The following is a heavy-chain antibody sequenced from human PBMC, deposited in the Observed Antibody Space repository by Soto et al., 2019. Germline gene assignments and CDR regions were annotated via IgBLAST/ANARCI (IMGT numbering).Heavy chain of an antibody. V-gene: IGHV5-10-1*01. J-gene: IGHJ6*02. D-gene: IGHD6-6*01. CDR1: GYSFTSYW. CDR2: IDPSDSYT. Sequence: GESLKLSCKGSGYSFTSYWISWVRQMPGKGLEWMGRIDPSDSYTNYSSSFQGHVTISADKSISTAYLQWSSLKASDTAMYYCARCLAAPSEYYYGMDVWGQGTTVTVSS. CDR3: ARCLAAPSEYYYGMDV.